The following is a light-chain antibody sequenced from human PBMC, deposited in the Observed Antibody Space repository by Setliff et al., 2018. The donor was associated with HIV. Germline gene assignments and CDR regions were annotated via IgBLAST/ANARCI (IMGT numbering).Light chain of an antibody. CDR3: SSYAITNTLP. V-gene: IGLV2-14*01. Sequence: SALAQPASVSGSPGQSITISCTGTTSDVGGYNYVSWYQQHPGKAPKLIIYEVKNRPSGVSNRFSGSKSGNTVSLTISGLQAEDEADYYCSSYAITNTLPFGTGTKVTVL. CDR2: EVK. J-gene: IGLJ1*01. CDR1: TSDVGGYNY.